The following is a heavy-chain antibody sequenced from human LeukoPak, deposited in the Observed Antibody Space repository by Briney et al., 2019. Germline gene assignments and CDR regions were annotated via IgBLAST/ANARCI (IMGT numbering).Heavy chain of an antibody. CDR3: AKGYIQLWWFDY. Sequence: GGSLRLSCAASGFIFSTYAMSRVRQAPGKGLQWVSLISGSGDGAHYADSVKGRFTISRDNSKNTVYLQMTNLRAEDTAVYYCAKGYIQLWWFDYWGQGTLVTVSS. CDR2: ISGSGDGA. J-gene: IGHJ4*02. CDR1: GFIFSTYA. V-gene: IGHV3-23*01. D-gene: IGHD2-21*01.